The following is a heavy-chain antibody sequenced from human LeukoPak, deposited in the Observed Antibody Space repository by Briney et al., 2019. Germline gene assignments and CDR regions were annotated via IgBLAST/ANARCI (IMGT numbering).Heavy chain of an antibody. CDR3: TTEDYGDYVPDY. V-gene: IGHV3-15*01. CDR2: IKSKTDGGTT. D-gene: IGHD4-17*01. J-gene: IGHJ4*02. CDR1: GFTFSKAW. Sequence: GGSLRLSCAASGFTFSKAWMSWVRQAPGKGLEWVGQIKSKTDGGTTDYAAPVKGRFTISRDDSKNSLYLLMNSLKTEDTAAYYCTTEDYGDYVPDYWGQGTLVTVSS.